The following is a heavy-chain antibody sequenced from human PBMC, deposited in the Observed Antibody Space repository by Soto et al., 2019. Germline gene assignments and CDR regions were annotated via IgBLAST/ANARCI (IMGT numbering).Heavy chain of an antibody. D-gene: IGHD3-22*01. V-gene: IGHV3-21*01. CDR1: GFALTTYT. J-gene: IGHJ5*02. Sequence: EVQLVESGGGLVAPGGSLRLSCVASGFALTTYTMNWVRQGPGTGLEWVSSISSSGTFKYYADSLGGRFTISRDNAKISLYLQLNSLRGEDTAIYYCARDDLYDSTGYDSWGQGTLVTV. CDR2: ISSSGTFK. CDR3: ARDDLYDSTGYDS.